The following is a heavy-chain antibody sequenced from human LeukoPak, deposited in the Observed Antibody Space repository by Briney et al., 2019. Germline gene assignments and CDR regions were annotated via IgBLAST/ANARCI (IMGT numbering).Heavy chain of an antibody. D-gene: IGHD2-2*02. J-gene: IGHJ4*02. V-gene: IGHV1-18*01. CDR1: GYTFTSYG. Sequence: VASVKVSFKASGYTFTSYGISWVRQAPGQGLEWMGWISAYNGNTNYAQKLQGRVTMTTDASTSTAYMELRSLRSDDTAVYYCARDRDVVVPAAISLPIDYWGQGTLVTVSS. CDR2: ISAYNGNT. CDR3: ARDRDVVVPAAISLPIDY.